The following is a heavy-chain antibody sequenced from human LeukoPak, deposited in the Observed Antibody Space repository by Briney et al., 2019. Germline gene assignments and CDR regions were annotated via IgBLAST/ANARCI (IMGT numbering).Heavy chain of an antibody. D-gene: IGHD3-9*01. CDR1: GFTFSSYA. V-gene: IGHV3-23*01. Sequence: PGGSLRLSCAASGFTFSSYAMSWVRQAPGKGLEWVSAITGSAGCTYYADSVKGRFTISRDNSKNTLYLQMNSLRAEDTAVYYCAKDATLIDYDILTGYSGWFDPWGQGTLVTVSS. J-gene: IGHJ5*02. CDR3: AKDATLIDYDILTGYSGWFDP. CDR2: ITGSAGCT.